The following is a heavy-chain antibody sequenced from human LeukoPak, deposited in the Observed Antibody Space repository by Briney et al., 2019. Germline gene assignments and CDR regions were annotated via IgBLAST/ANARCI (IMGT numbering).Heavy chain of an antibody. V-gene: IGHV1-18*01. CDR2: ISAYNGNT. CDR3: AIVPAALLFGWFDP. Sequence: ASVKVSCKASGYSFVLYGISWVRQAPGQGLEWMGWISAYNGNTNYAQKLQGRVTMTTDTSTSTAYMELRSLRSDDTAVYYCAIVPAALLFGWFDPWGQGTLVTVSS. J-gene: IGHJ5*02. D-gene: IGHD2-2*01. CDR1: GYSFVLYG.